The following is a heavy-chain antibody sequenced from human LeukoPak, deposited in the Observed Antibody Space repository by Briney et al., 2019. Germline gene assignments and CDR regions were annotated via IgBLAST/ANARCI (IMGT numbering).Heavy chain of an antibody. V-gene: IGHV5-51*01. Sequence: GESLEISCQGSGYSFTNFWIGWVRQMPGKGLEWMGIIYPGDSDTRYSPSFQGQVTISADKSISTAYLQWSSLKASDTAMYYCALWTTEVDYWGQGTLVTVSS. J-gene: IGHJ4*02. CDR3: ALWTTEVDY. D-gene: IGHD4-23*01. CDR2: IYPGDSDT. CDR1: GYSFTNFW.